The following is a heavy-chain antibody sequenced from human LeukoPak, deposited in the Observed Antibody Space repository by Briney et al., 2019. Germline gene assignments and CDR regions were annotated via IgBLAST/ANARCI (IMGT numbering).Heavy chain of an antibody. D-gene: IGHD1-26*01. J-gene: IGHJ5*02. CDR1: GDSISSGGYS. CDR2: IYHGGSA. V-gene: IGHV4-30-2*01. Sequence: PSQTLSLTCAVSGDSISSGGYSWSWIRQPPGKGLEWIGYIYHGGSAYYSPSLKSRANISVDKSKNQFSLKLSSVTAADTAVYYCARYFSGGQFKWFDPWGQGTLVTVSS. CDR3: ARYFSGGQFKWFDP.